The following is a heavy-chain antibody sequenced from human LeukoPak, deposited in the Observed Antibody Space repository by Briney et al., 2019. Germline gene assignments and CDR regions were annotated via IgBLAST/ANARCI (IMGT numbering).Heavy chain of an antibody. J-gene: IGHJ4*02. V-gene: IGHV4-59*01. CDR3: ARDRELGY. CDR2: IYYSGST. CDR1: GGSISSYY. Sequence: SETLSLTCTVSGGSISSYYWSWIRQPPGKGLEWIGYIYYSGSTNYNPSLKSRVTISVDTSKNQFSLKLSSVTAADTAVYYCARDRELGYWGQGTLVTVSS. D-gene: IGHD3-10*01.